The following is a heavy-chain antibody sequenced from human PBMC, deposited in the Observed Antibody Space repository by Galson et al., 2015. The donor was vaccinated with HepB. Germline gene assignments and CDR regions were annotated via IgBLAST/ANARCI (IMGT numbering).Heavy chain of an antibody. CDR1: GFTFSGSA. D-gene: IGHD5-18*01. V-gene: IGHV3-73*01. CDR2: IRSKANSYAT. J-gene: IGHJ4*02. CDR3: TRLATPYDRGYSYGHSGDYFDY. Sequence: SLRLSCAASGFTFSGSAMHWVRQASGKGLEWVGRIRSKANSYATAYAASVKGRFTISRDDSKNTTYLQMNSLKTEDTAVYYCTRLATPYDRGYSYGHSGDYFDYWGQGTLVTVSS.